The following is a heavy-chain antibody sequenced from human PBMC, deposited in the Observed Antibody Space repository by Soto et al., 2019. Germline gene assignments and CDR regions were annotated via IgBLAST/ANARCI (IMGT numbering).Heavy chain of an antibody. CDR1: GFTFSNAW. CDR3: TTGYYDFWSGYYSEYYYYYYMDV. CDR2: IKSKTDGGTT. V-gene: IGHV3-15*01. D-gene: IGHD3-3*01. Sequence: GGSLRLSCAASGFTFSNAWMSWVRQAPGKGLEWVGRIKSKTDGGTTDYAAPVKGRFTISRDDSKNTLYLQMNSLKTEDTAVYYCTTGYYDFWSGYYSEYYYYYYMDVWGKGTTVTVSS. J-gene: IGHJ6*03.